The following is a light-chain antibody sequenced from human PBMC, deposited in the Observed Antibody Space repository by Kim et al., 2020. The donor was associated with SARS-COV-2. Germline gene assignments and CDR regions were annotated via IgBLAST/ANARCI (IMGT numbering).Light chain of an antibody. CDR1: QGISNS. CDR2: GAS. CDR3: QKYNSAPWT. V-gene: IGKV1-27*01. Sequence: ASVGDRVPLTCRASQGISNSLAWYRQKPGKVPMLLIYGASNLRSGVPSRFRDSGSGTDFTLTISSLQPEDAATYYCQKYNSAPWTFGQGTKVDIK. J-gene: IGKJ1*01.